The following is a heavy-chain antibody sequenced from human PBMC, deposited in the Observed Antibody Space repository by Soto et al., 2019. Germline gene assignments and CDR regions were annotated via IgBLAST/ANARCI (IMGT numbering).Heavy chain of an antibody. Sequence: PSETLSLTCAVAGGSISNGGYSWSWIRQPPGKGLEWIGYMYHSGSTYYNPSLKSRVTISIDRSKNQFSLKLSLRSDDTAVYYCARGGRNTAEAYWGQGTLVTVS. V-gene: IGHV4-30-2*01. CDR1: GGSISNGGYS. J-gene: IGHJ4*02. CDR2: MYHSGST. CDR3: ARGGRNTAEAY. D-gene: IGHD5-18*01.